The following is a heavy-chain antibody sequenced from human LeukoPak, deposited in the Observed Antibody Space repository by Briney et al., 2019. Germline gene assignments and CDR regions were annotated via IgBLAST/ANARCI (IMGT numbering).Heavy chain of an antibody. J-gene: IGHJ5*02. Sequence: GASLQISCEGSGYIFTSYWIGWVRQLPGKGLEWMGIIYPGDSDTRYSPSFQGQVTISADKSISTAYLQWSSLKASDTTMYYCARSEGGRFLKFDPWGQGTLVTVSS. V-gene: IGHV5-51*01. CDR2: IYPGDSDT. CDR1: GYIFTSYW. D-gene: IGHD3-3*01. CDR3: ARSEGGRFLKFDP.